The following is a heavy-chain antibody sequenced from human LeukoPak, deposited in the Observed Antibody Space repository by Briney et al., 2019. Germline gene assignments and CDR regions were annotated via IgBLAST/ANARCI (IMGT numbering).Heavy chain of an antibody. CDR1: GGTFSSYA. CDR2: IIPIFGTA. J-gene: IGHJ4*02. Sequence: GASVKVSCKASGGTFSSYAISWVRQAPGQGLEWMGGIIPIFGTANYAQKFQGRVTITADESTSTAYMELSSLRSEDTAVYYCARSRGYSYGSTQLCFDYWGQGTLVTVSS. D-gene: IGHD5-18*01. V-gene: IGHV1-69*13. CDR3: ARSRGYSYGSTQLCFDY.